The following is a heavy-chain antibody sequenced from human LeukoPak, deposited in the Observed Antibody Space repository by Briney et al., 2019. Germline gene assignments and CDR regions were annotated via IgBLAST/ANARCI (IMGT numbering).Heavy chain of an antibody. CDR3: ARLPRGGYDYNAFDI. V-gene: IGHV4-39*01. J-gene: IGHJ3*02. Sequence: SETLSLTCTVSGGSISSSSYYWGWIRQPPGKGLEWIGSIYYSGSTYYNPSLKSRVTISVDTSKNQFSLKLSSVTAADTAVYYCARLPRGGYDYNAFDIWGQGTMATVSS. CDR1: GGSISSSSYY. D-gene: IGHD5-12*01. CDR2: IYYSGST.